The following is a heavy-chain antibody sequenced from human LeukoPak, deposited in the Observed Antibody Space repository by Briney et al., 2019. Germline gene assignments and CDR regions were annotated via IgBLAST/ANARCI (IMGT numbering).Heavy chain of an antibody. CDR3: ARGPDFGVATGPGWGSYYFDY. J-gene: IGHJ4*02. D-gene: IGHD5-12*01. Sequence: ASVKVSCKASGYTFTSYAMHWVRQAPGQRLEWMGWINAGNGNTKYSQKFQGRVTITRDTSASTAYMELSSLRSEDTAVYYCARGPDFGVATGPGWGSYYFDYWGQGTLVTVSS. V-gene: IGHV1-3*01. CDR1: GYTFTSYA. CDR2: INAGNGNT.